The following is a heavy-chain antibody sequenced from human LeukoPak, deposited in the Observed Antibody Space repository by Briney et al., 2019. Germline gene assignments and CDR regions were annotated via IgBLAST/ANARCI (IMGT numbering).Heavy chain of an antibody. Sequence: ASETLSLTCTVSGGSISSSSYYWGWIRQPPGKGLEWIGSIYYSGSTYYNPSLKIRVTISVDTSKNQFSLKLSSVTAADTAVYYCASSGIAVAATGYFDLWGRGTLVTVSS. V-gene: IGHV4-39*01. CDR2: IYYSGST. CDR3: ASSGIAVAATGYFDL. J-gene: IGHJ2*01. D-gene: IGHD6-19*01. CDR1: GGSISSSSYY.